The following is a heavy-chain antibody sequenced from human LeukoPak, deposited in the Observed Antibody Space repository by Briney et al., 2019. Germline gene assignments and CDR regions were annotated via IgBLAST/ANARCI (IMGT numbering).Heavy chain of an antibody. D-gene: IGHD6-13*01. CDR3: ARDSSWYGKTHLYYYYYMDV. CDR1: GFTFSSYW. V-gene: IGHV3-7*03. CDR2: IKQDGSEK. J-gene: IGHJ6*03. Sequence: GGSLRLSCAASGFTFSSYWLTWVRQAPGKGLEWVANIKQDGSEKFYVDSVKGRFTISRDSAKNSLYLQMNSLRAEDTAVYYCARDSSWYGKTHLYYYYYMDVWGKGTTVTVSS.